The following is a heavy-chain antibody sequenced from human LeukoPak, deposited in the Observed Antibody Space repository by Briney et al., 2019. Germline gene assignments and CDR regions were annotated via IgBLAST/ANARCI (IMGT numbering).Heavy chain of an antibody. J-gene: IGHJ3*02. CDR2: IYPGDSDT. CDR3: ARRRHYDSSGLGAFDI. CDR1: GYSFTSYW. D-gene: IGHD3-22*01. Sequence: GESLKISCKGSGYSFTSYWIGWVRQMPGKGLEWMGIIYPGDSDTSYSPSFQAQVTISADKSISTAYLQWSSLKASDTAMYYCARRRHYDSSGLGAFDIWGQGTMVTVSS. V-gene: IGHV5-51*01.